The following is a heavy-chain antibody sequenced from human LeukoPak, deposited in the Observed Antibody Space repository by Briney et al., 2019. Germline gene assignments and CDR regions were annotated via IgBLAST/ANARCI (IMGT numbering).Heavy chain of an antibody. V-gene: IGHV1-18*01. D-gene: IGHD4-17*01. CDR3: AREYGNLTMVTNFDF. Sequence: ASVKVSCKASGYTFTSYGISWVRQAPGQGLEWMGWISAYNGNTNYAQKLQGRVTMTTDTSTSTAYMELRSLRSDDTAVYYCAREYGNLTMVTNFDFWGQGTLVTVSS. CDR1: GYTFTSYG. J-gene: IGHJ4*02. CDR2: ISAYNGNT.